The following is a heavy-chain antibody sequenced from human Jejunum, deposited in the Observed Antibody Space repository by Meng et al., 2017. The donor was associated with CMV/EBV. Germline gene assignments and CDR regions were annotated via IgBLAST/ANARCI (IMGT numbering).Heavy chain of an antibody. J-gene: IGHJ5*02. V-gene: IGHV4-59*01. D-gene: IGHD1-14*01. Sequence: PRCSISGSDWSWPRQSPGKGLEWIGYIYYNGSTEYNHSLKSRVTISVDTSKNQFSLKLSSVTAADTAVYYCARDVLLGTHNWFDPWGRGTLVTVSS. CDR3: ARDVLLGTHNWFDP. CDR2: IYYNGST. CDR1: RCSISGSD.